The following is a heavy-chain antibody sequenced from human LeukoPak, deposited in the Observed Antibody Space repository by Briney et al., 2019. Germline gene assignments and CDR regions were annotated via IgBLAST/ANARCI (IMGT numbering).Heavy chain of an antibody. CDR3: ARRAVDNSYYYYMDV. CDR2: MNPKSGNT. CDR1: GYTFTSYD. Sequence: ASVKVSCKASGYTFTSYDINWVRQVTGQGLEWMGWMNPKSGNTGYAQKFQGRVTITRNTSISTAYMEVSSLRYEDTAVYYCARRAVDNSYYYYMDVWGKGTTVTISS. D-gene: IGHD6-19*01. V-gene: IGHV1-8*03. J-gene: IGHJ6*03.